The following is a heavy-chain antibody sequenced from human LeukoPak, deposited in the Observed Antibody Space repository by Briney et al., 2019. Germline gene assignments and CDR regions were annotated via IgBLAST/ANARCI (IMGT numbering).Heavy chain of an antibody. CDR3: ARLDSSGWGDWFDP. Sequence: WETLSLTCTVSGGSISSYYWSWIRQPPGKGLEWIGYIYYSGSTNYNPSLKSRVTISVDTSKNQFSLKLSSVTAADTAVYYCARLDSSGWGDWFDPWGQGTLVTVSS. CDR2: IYYSGST. CDR1: GGSISSYY. J-gene: IGHJ5*02. D-gene: IGHD6-19*01. V-gene: IGHV4-59*08.